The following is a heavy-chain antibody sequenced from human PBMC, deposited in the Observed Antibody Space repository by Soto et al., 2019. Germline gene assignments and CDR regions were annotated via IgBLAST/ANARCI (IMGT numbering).Heavy chain of an antibody. Sequence: SETLSLTCTVSGGSISSYYWSWIRQPPGKGLEWIGYIYYSGSTNYNPSLKSRVTISVDTSKNQFSLKLSSVTAADTAVYYCARGYYGSGSYYSYYWFDPWGQGTLVTVSS. CDR2: IYYSGST. CDR1: GGSISSYY. CDR3: ARGYYGSGSYYSYYWFDP. D-gene: IGHD3-10*01. V-gene: IGHV4-59*01. J-gene: IGHJ5*02.